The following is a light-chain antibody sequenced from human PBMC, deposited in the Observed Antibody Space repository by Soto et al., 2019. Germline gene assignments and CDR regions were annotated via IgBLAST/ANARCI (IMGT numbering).Light chain of an antibody. V-gene: IGKV2-28*01. CDR3: MQALQTGWT. J-gene: IGKJ1*01. CDR2: LGS. CDR1: QSLLHSNGFNY. Sequence: ILMTQSPLSLPVTPGEPASISCRSSQSLLHSNGFNYLDWYLQKPGQSPQLLIYLGSTRASGVPDRFSGSGSGTDFTLKISRVEAEDVGVYYCMQALQTGWTFGQGTKVDIK.